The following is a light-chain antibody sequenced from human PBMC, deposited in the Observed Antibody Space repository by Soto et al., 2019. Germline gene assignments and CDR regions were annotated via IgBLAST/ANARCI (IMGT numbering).Light chain of an antibody. V-gene: IGKV3-20*01. CDR3: QQFSSYPLT. J-gene: IGKJ4*01. CDR1: QTVRNNY. CDR2: DAS. Sequence: VLTQSPSTLSLSPGERSTLSCRASQTVRNNYLAWYQQKPGQAPRLLIYDASSRATGIPDRFSGGGSGTDFTLTISRLEPEDFAVYYCQQFSSYPLTFGGGTKV.